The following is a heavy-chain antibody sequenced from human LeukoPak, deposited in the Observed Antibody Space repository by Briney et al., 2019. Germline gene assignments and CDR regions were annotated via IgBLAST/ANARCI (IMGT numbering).Heavy chain of an antibody. CDR1: GFTFSSYG. Sequence: GGSLRLSCAASGFTFSSYGMHWVRQAPGKGLEWVAVIWYDGSNKYYADSVKGRFTISRDNSNNTLYLQMNSLRAEDTAVYYCAKSSHLGVTVTADYWGQGTLVTVSS. D-gene: IGHD4-17*01. V-gene: IGHV3-33*06. CDR3: AKSSHLGVTVTADY. CDR2: IWYDGSNK. J-gene: IGHJ4*02.